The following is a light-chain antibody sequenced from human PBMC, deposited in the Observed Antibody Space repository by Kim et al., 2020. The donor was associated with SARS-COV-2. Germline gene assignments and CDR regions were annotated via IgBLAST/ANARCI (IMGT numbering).Light chain of an antibody. J-gene: IGKJ1*01. V-gene: IGKV1-5*03. CDR1: QDIRSW. CDR3: QQYNIPWT. Sequence: DIQMTQSPSTLPASVGDRVTITCRASQDIRSWLAWYQEKPGKAPKMLINKVSDLASGVPSRFSGSGSGTEFTLTISSLQPDDFATYYCQQYNIPWTFGQGTKVDIK. CDR2: KVS.